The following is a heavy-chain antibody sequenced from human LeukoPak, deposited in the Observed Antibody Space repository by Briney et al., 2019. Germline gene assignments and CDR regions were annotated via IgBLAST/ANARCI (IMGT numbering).Heavy chain of an antibody. CDR2: VDPEDGET. CDR3: ARSITMVRAYFDY. Sequence: ASVQISCKVSGCTFTYYCMHWVHPAPGKGLGWMGLVDPEDGETIYAEKFQGRVTITADTSTDTAYMELSSLRSEDTAVYYCARSITMVRAYFDYWGQGTLVTVSS. CDR1: GCTFTYYC. V-gene: IGHV1-69-2*01. J-gene: IGHJ4*02. D-gene: IGHD3-10*01.